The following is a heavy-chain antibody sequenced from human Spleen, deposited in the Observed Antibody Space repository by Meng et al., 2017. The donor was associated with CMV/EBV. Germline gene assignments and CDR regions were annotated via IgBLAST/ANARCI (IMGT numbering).Heavy chain of an antibody. J-gene: IGHJ4*02. D-gene: IGHD1-1*01. CDR3: ARRTTGGIDY. CDR1: GFIFSNYN. Sequence: GESLKISCAASGFIFSNYNMNWVRQAPGKGLEWVSGINWNGGSTGYADSVKGRFTISRDNAKNSLYLQMNSLRAEDTALYYCARRTTGGIDYWGQGTLVTVSS. V-gene: IGHV3-20*04. CDR2: INWNGGST.